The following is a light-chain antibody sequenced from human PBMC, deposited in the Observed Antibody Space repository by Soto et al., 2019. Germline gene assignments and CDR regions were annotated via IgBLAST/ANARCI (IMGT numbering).Light chain of an antibody. CDR3: RQRSNWPGT. CDR1: QSVDSY. Sequence: EVVLTQSPATLSLSPGERATLSCRASQSVDSYLAWYQQKPGQAPRLLIYDASNRATGIPARFTGSGSGTDFTLTISSLEPEDFAVYYCRQRSNWPGTFGGGTKVEIK. CDR2: DAS. J-gene: IGKJ4*01. V-gene: IGKV3-11*01.